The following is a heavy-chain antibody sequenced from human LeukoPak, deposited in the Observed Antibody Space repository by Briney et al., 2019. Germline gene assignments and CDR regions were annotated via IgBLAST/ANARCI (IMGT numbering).Heavy chain of an antibody. CDR2: INWNGGST. CDR1: GFTFNDYG. V-gene: IGHV3-20*04. Sequence: GGSLTLSCAASGFTFNDYGMSWVRQAPGKGLEWVSGINWNGGSTSYADAVQDRFTISRDNANSSLDLQMNSLRAEDTALYYCARTSLYSGYDPRDYYYFMDVWGKGTTVTVSS. CDR3: ARTSLYSGYDPRDYYYFMDV. D-gene: IGHD5-12*01. J-gene: IGHJ6*03.